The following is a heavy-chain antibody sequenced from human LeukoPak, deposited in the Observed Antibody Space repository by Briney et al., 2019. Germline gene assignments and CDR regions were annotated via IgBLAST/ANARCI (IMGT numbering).Heavy chain of an antibody. V-gene: IGHV1-3*01. CDR1: GYTFTSYA. J-gene: IGHJ5*02. CDR2: INAGNGNT. Sequence: GASVKVSCKASGYTFTSYAMHWVRQAPGQRLEWMGWINAGNGNTKYSQKFQGRVTITRDTSASTAYMELSSLRSEDTAVYYCARDLGWVRQWPSNWFDPWGQGTLVTASS. D-gene: IGHD6-19*01. CDR3: ARDLGWVRQWPSNWFDP.